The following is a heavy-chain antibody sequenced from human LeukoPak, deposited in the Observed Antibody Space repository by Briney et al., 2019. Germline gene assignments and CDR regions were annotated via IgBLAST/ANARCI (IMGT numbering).Heavy chain of an antibody. CDR2: INPSGGST. CDR1: GYTFTSYY. V-gene: IGHV1-46*01. J-gene: IGHJ6*04. CDR3: ARDLWFGESSYGMDV. Sequence: ASVKVSCKASGYTFTSYYMHWERQAPGQGLEWMGIINPSGGSTSYAQKFQGRVTMTRDTSTSTVYMELSSLRSEDTAVYYCARDLWFGESSYGMDVWGKGTTVTVSS. D-gene: IGHD3-10*01.